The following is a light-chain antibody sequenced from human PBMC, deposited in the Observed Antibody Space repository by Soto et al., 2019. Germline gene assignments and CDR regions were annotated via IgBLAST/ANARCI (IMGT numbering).Light chain of an antibody. J-gene: IGKJ2*01. CDR3: QLRSSWPPYT. CDR1: QSVGTY. Sequence: EIVLTQSPATLSLSPGEGASLSCRASQSVGTYMAWYQHKPGQAPRLLIYDASKRATGIPARFSGSGSGTNFTFTISSLEPADFALYFCQLRSSWPPYTCAQGTKLGIK. CDR2: DAS. V-gene: IGKV3-11*01.